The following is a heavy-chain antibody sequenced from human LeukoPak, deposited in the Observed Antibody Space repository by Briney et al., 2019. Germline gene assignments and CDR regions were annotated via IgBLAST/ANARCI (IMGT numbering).Heavy chain of an antibody. CDR1: GGTFSSYA. V-gene: IGHV1-69*06. D-gene: IGHD3-3*01. CDR3: AMCLSGYYLGFDY. Sequence: ASVKVSCKASGGTFSSYAISWVRQAPGQGLEWMGGIIPIFGTANYAQKFQGRVTITADKSTSTAYMELSSLRSDDTAVYYCAMCLSGYYLGFDYWGQGTLVTVSS. J-gene: IGHJ4*02. CDR2: IIPIFGTA.